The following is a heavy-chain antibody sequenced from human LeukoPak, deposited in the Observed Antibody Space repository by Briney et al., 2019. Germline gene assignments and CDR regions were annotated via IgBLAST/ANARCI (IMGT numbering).Heavy chain of an antibody. D-gene: IGHD3-3*01. CDR3: ARDTNGEYYDFWSEFDY. CDR1: GGTFSSYA. CDR2: IIPILGIA. V-gene: IGHV1-69*04. Sequence: SVKVSCKASGGTFSSYAISWVRQAPGQGLEWMGRIIPILGIANYAQKFQGRVTITADKSTSTAYMELSSLRSEDTAVYYCARDTNGEYYDFWSEFDYWGQGTLVTVSS. J-gene: IGHJ4*02.